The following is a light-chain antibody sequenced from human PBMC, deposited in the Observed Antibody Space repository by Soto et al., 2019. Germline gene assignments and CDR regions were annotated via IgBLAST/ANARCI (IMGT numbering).Light chain of an antibody. CDR1: SSNIGAGYD. CDR2: GTT. J-gene: IGLJ1*01. V-gene: IGLV1-40*01. Sequence: QSALTQPPSVSGAPGQRVTISCTGSSSNIGAGYDVHWYQQLPGTAPKLVMYGTTNRPSGVPDRFSGSKSGTSASLAITGLQAEDEADYYCQSYDGTLSGSYVFGIGTKV. CDR3: QSYDGTLSGSYV.